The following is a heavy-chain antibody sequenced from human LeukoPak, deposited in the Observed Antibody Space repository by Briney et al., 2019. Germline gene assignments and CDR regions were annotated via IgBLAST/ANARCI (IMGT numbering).Heavy chain of an antibody. CDR3: ARETGYYASSGKGGNTYYFDY. D-gene: IGHD3-22*01. CDR1: GFTVSSNY. Sequence: GGSLRLSCAASGFTVSSNYMSWVRQAPGKGLEWVSVIYSGGSTYYADSVKGRFTISRDNSKNTLYLQMNSLRAEDTAVYYCARETGYYASSGKGGNTYYFDYWGQGTLVTVSS. V-gene: IGHV3-53*01. CDR2: IYSGGST. J-gene: IGHJ4*02.